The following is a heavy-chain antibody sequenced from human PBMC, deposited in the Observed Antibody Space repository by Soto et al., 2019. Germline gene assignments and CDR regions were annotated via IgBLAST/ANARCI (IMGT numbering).Heavy chain of an antibody. CDR1: GFTFSSYA. CDR2: ISGSGGST. Sequence: VGSLRLSCAASGFTFSSYAMSWVRQAPGKGLEWVSAISGSGGSTYYADSVKGRFTISRDNSKNTLYLQMNSLRAEDTAVYYCAKFEDGVGSSWYSEFDYWGQGTLVTVS. CDR3: AKFEDGVGSSWYSEFDY. J-gene: IGHJ4*02. V-gene: IGHV3-23*01. D-gene: IGHD6-13*01.